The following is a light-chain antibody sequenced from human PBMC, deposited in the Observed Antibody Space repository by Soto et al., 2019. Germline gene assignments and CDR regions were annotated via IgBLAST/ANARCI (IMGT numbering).Light chain of an antibody. J-gene: IGLJ1*01. CDR3: QSYDSSLSGSYV. Sequence: QSALTQPPSVSGAPGQRVTISCTGSSSNIGAGYDVHWYQQVPGTAPKLLIYGNKNRPSGVPDRFSGSKSGTSASLAITGLQAEDEADYYCQSYDSSLSGSYVFGTGTKVTVL. CDR1: SSNIGAGYD. CDR2: GNK. V-gene: IGLV1-40*01.